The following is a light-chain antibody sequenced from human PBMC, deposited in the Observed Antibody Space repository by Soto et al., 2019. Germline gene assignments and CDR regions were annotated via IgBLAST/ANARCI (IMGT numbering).Light chain of an antibody. CDR2: RAA. Sequence: EIVLTQSPGTLSLSPGERATLSCRASQSVRNSHLAWYQQKPGQPPRLLISRAASRAPGIPDRFSGSGSGTGFTLSISKLEPEDFAVYYCQHYSSSPPAITFGQGTRLEIK. J-gene: IGKJ5*01. V-gene: IGKV3-20*01. CDR3: QHYSSSPPAIT. CDR1: QSVRNSH.